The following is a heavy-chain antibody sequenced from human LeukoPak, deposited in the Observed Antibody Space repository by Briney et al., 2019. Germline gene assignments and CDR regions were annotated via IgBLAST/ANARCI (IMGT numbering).Heavy chain of an antibody. CDR1: GFIFSDYW. Sequence: AGGSLRLSCAASGFIFSDYWMSWVRQAPGKGLEWVANIRQDGSEKYYADSVKGRFTISRDNARKSLYLQMNSLRAEDTAVYYCARLRWLDYWGQGTLVTVSS. J-gene: IGHJ4*02. CDR2: IRQDGSEK. D-gene: IGHD4-23*01. CDR3: ARLRWLDY. V-gene: IGHV3-7*01.